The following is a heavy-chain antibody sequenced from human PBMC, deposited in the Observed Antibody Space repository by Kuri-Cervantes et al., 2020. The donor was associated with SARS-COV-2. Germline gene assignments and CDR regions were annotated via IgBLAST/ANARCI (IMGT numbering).Heavy chain of an antibody. J-gene: IGHJ4*02. CDR2: ISYDGSNK. CDR3: ARIDDYSNSLDY. D-gene: IGHD4-11*01. Sequence: GESLKISCAASGFTFSAYPMHWVRQAPGKGLEWVAVISYDGSNKYYADSVKGRFTISRDNSKNTVYLQMNSLRAEDTAVYYCARIDDYSNSLDYWGQGTLVTVSS. CDR1: GFTFSAYP. V-gene: IGHV3-30*04.